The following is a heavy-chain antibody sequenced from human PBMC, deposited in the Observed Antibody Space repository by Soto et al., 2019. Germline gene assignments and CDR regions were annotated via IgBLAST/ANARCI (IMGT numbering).Heavy chain of an antibody. D-gene: IGHD6-19*01. CDR3: AKDLAGKGDYYYYYGMDV. J-gene: IGHJ6*02. V-gene: IGHV3-9*01. CDR2: ISWNSGVI. Sequence: GGSLRLSCVASGFTFDDYAMHWVRQPPGKGLEWVSGISWNSGVIGYADSVKARFTISRDNAKKVLYLQMNSLRVEDTALYYCAKDLAGKGDYYYYYGMDVWGQGTTVTVSS. CDR1: GFTFDDYA.